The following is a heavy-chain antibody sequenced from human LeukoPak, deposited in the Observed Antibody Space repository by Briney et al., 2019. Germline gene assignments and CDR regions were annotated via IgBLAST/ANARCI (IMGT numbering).Heavy chain of an antibody. J-gene: IGHJ4*02. CDR2: INPSGGST. Sequence: ASVKVSCKVSGYTLTELSIHWVRQAPGQGPEWMGVINPSGGSTSYAQKFQGRVTMTRDTSTTTFYMELSSLTSEDTAIYFCARVNIRAMAVPLDYWGQGTLVTVSS. D-gene: IGHD6-19*01. CDR1: GYTLTELS. V-gene: IGHV1-46*01. CDR3: ARVNIRAMAVPLDY.